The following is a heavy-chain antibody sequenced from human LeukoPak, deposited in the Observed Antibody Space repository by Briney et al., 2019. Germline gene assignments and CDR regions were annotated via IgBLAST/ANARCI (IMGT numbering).Heavy chain of an antibody. CDR1: GFTFSSYV. CDR3: AKRGPAGAGKSPDYFDY. D-gene: IGHD6-19*01. Sequence: GGSLRLSCAASGFTFSSYVMSWVRQAPGKGLEWVSAITGSGDNTYYADSVKGRFTIPRDNSKNTLYLQMNSLRAEDTAVYYCAKRGPAGAGKSPDYFDYWGKGTLVTVSS. CDR2: ITGSGDNT. J-gene: IGHJ4*02. V-gene: IGHV3-23*01.